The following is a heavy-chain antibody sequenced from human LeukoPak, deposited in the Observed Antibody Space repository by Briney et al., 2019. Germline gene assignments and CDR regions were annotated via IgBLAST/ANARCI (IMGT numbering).Heavy chain of an antibody. D-gene: IGHD2-2*02. V-gene: IGHV1-8*01. CDR2: MNPNSGNT. Sequence: GASAKVSFKASGYTFTSYDINWVRQATGQGLEWMGWMNPNSGNTGYAQKFQGGVTMARNTSISTAYMELSSLRSEDTAVYYCARPTTYCSSTSCYTGIDYWGQGTLVTVSS. CDR1: GYTFTSYD. J-gene: IGHJ4*02. CDR3: ARPTTYCSSTSCYTGIDY.